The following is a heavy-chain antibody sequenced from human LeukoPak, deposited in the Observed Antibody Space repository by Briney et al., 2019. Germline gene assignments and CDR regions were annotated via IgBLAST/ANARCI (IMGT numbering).Heavy chain of an antibody. D-gene: IGHD6-6*01. V-gene: IGHV1-18*01. J-gene: IGHJ6*03. CDR2: ISAYNGNT. Sequence: ASVKVSCKASGYTFTNYAISWVRQAPGQGLEWVGWISAYNGNTNYAQKLQGRVTMTTDTSTSTAYMELSSLRSEDTAVHYCATVAARHRYYYYYMDVWGKGTTVTVSS. CDR1: GYTFTNYA. CDR3: ATVAARHRYYYYYMDV.